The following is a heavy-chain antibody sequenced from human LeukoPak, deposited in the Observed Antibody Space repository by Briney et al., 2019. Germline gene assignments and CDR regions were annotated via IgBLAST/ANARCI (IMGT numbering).Heavy chain of an antibody. CDR3: AREGVVAATPGVLDP. Sequence: SETLSLTCTVSGGSISSSSYYWGWIRQPPGKGLEWIGSIYYSGSTYYNPSLKSRVTISVDTSKNQFSLKLSSVTAADTAVYYCAREGVVAATPGVLDPWGQGTLVTVSS. D-gene: IGHD2-15*01. CDR1: GGSISSSSYY. J-gene: IGHJ5*02. V-gene: IGHV4-39*02. CDR2: IYYSGST.